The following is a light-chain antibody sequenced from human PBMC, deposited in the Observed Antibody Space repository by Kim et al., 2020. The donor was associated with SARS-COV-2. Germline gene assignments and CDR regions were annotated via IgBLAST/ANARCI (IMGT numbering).Light chain of an antibody. CDR1: QGISNY. CDR2: AAS. V-gene: IGKV1-27*01. J-gene: IGKJ1*01. Sequence: DIQMTQSPSSLSASVGDRVTITCRASQGISNYLAWYQQKPGKAPKLLIYAASTLQSGVPARFSGSGSGTDFTLTISSLQPEDVATYYCQKYNSAPRCTFGQGTKVDIK. CDR3: QKYNSAPRCT.